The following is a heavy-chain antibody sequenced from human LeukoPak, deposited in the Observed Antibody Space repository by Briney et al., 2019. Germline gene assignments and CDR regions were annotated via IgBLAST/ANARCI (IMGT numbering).Heavy chain of an antibody. J-gene: IGHJ4*02. CDR1: GGSISSGRYH. Sequence: SETLSLTCTVSGGSISSGRYHWNWIRQPAGKGLEWIGRFYISGDTNYNPSLKSRVTISLDTSKNQFSLNLSSVTAADTAVYYCARSPYNFDGSGYHYFFDYWGQGTLVTVSS. D-gene: IGHD3-22*01. CDR3: ARSPYNFDGSGYHYFFDY. V-gene: IGHV4-61*02. CDR2: FYISGDT.